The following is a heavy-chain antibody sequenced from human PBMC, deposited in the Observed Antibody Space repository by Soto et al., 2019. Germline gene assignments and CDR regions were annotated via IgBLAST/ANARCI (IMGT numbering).Heavy chain of an antibody. CDR1: GGTFSSYA. CDR3: ARPPSHLSYYGMDV. Sequence: QVQLVQSGAEVKKPGSSVKVSCKASGGTFSSYAISWVRQAPGQGLEWMGGSIPIFGTANYAQKFQGRVTITADESTSTADMELSSLRSEDTAVYYCARPPSHLSYYGMDVWCQGATGTVSS. J-gene: IGHJ6*02. V-gene: IGHV1-69*12. CDR2: SIPIFGTA.